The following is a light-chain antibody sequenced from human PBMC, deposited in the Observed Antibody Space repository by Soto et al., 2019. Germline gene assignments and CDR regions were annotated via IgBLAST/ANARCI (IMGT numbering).Light chain of an antibody. V-gene: IGLV2-14*03. CDR3: SSYSSGSVLYV. CDR1: SSDIGGHEY. Sequence: QSVLTQPASVSWSLGQAITISCTGSSSDIGGHEYVSWYQQHPGAAPKLLMFDVSRRPSGVSSRFSGSKSGNTASLTISGLQAEDQVDYYCSSYSSGSVLYVFGTGTKVTVL. J-gene: IGLJ1*01. CDR2: DVS.